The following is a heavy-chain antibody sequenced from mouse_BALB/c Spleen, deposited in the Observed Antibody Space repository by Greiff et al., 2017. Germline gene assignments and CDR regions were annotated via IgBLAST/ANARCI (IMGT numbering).Heavy chain of an antibody. V-gene: IGHV5-12-2*01. J-gene: IGHJ2*01. CDR3: ARRHYYGSSYDY. Sequence: VQLKQSGGGLVQPGGSLKLSCAASGFTFSSYTMSWVRQTPEKRLEWVAYISNGGGSTYYPDTVKGRFTISRDNAKNTLYLQMSSLKSEDTAMYYCARRHYYGSSYDYWGQGTTLTVSS. CDR2: ISNGGGST. D-gene: IGHD1-1*01. CDR1: GFTFSSYT.